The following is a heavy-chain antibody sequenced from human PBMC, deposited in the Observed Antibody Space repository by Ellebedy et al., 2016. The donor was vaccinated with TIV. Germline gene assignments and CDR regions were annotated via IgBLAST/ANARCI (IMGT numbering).Heavy chain of an antibody. CDR1: GFSLSTSGMC. Sequence: SGPTLVKPTQTLTLTCTFSGFSLSTSGMCVSWIRQPPGKALEWLARIDWDDDKYYSTSLKTRLTISKDTSKNQVVLTMTNMDPVDTATYYCTFSGDYVGRVCMDVWGQGTTVTVSS. CDR3: TFSGDYVGRVCMDV. J-gene: IGHJ6*02. V-gene: IGHV2-70*11. CDR2: IDWDDDK. D-gene: IGHD4-17*01.